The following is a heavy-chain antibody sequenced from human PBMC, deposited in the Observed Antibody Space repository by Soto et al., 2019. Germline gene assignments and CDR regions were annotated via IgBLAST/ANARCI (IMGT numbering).Heavy chain of an antibody. J-gene: IGHJ4*02. V-gene: IGHV4-34*01. Sequence: AETLSLTCAVHGGSFMGYYGSWIRQPPGKVREWIGEINHSGSTNYNPSLKSRVTISVDTSKNQFSLKLSSVTAADTAVYYCARGRAEDIVVVVAAKYYFDYWGQGTLVTVSS. CDR3: ARGRAEDIVVVVAAKYYFDY. D-gene: IGHD2-15*01. CDR2: INHSGST. CDR1: GGSFMGYY.